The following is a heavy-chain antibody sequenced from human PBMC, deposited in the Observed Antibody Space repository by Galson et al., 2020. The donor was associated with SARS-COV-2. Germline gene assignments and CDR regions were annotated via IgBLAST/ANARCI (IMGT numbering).Heavy chain of an antibody. J-gene: IGHJ4*02. CDR2: IKGDGSET. CDR1: GFTFTDFW. V-gene: IGHV3-7*01. CDR3: TREGWQGGY. Sequence: GGSLRLSCVVSGFTFTDFWMSWVRQAPGKGLEWVANIKGDGSETNYVDSVTGRFSISRDNAVNSLYLQMDGLRVDDTAVYYCTREGWQGGYWGQGTRVTVSS.